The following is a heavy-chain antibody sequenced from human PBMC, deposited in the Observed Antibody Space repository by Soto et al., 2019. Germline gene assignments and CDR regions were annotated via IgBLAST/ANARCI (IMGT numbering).Heavy chain of an antibody. Sequence: QVQLVQSGAEVKKPGSSVQVSCKASGGTFSSYAISWVRQAPGQGLEWMGGIIPIFGTANYAQKFQGRVTITADESTSTAYMELSSLRSEDTAVYYCARGGFGDGYNLGSYYFDYWGQGTLVTVSS. CDR3: ARGGFGDGYNLGSYYFDY. CDR2: IIPIFGTA. CDR1: GGTFSSYA. J-gene: IGHJ4*02. V-gene: IGHV1-69*01. D-gene: IGHD5-12*01.